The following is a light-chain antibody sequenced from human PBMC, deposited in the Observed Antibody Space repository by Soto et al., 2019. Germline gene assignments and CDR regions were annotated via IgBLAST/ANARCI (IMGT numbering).Light chain of an antibody. CDR2: DAS. CDR3: QQYNGYRTWT. V-gene: IGKV1-5*01. CDR1: QDISRW. Sequence: DIQMTQSPATPSASVGDRVSITCRASQDISRWLAWYQQKPGKAPKVLIWDASSLQRGVPSRFTGSGSGTEFTLTINSLQPDDFATYYCQQYNGYRTWTFGQGTKVDVK. J-gene: IGKJ1*01.